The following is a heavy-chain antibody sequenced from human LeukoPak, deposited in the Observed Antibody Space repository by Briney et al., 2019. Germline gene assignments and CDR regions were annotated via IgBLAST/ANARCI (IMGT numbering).Heavy chain of an antibody. CDR1: GYTFTSYY. V-gene: IGHV1-46*01. CDR3: ARAAYSSSWFLPRTLYYMDV. Sequence: ASVKVSCKASGYTFTSYYMHWVRQAPGQGLEWMGIINPSGGSTSYAQKFQGRVTMTRDMSTSTVYMELSSLRSEDTAVYYCARAAYSSSWFLPRTLYYMDVWGKGTTVTVSS. CDR2: INPSGGST. J-gene: IGHJ6*03. D-gene: IGHD6-13*01.